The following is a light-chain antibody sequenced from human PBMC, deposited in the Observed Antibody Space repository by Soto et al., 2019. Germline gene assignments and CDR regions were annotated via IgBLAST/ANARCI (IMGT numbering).Light chain of an antibody. CDR1: SSDVGGYNY. V-gene: IGLV2-8*01. CDR3: YLYSGSHNV. Sequence: SALTQPPSASGSPGQSVTISCTGTSSDVGGYNYVSWYQQHPGRAPRLMIYEVNKRPSGVPARFSGSKSGDTVSLTVSGLQAEDEADYSGYLYSGSHNVFGTGTKVTVL. CDR2: EVN. J-gene: IGLJ1*01.